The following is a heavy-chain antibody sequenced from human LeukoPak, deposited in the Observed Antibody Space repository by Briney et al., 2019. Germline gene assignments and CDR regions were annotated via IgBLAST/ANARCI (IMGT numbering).Heavy chain of an antibody. D-gene: IGHD3-16*01. V-gene: IGHV4-38-2*02. CDR2: IYHSGST. CDR1: GYSISSGYY. Sequence: SETLSLTCTVSGYSISSGYYWGWIRQPPGKGLEWIGSIYHSGSTYYNPSLKSRVTISVDTSKSQFSLKLSSVTAADTAVYYCARVGNYVWGSPFDYWGQGTLVTVSS. CDR3: ARVGNYVWGSPFDY. J-gene: IGHJ4*02.